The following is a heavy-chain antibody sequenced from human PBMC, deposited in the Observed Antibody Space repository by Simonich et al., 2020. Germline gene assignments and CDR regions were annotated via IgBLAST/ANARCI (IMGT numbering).Heavy chain of an antibody. CDR2: IKQDGMEK. CDR1: GFTFSSYW. Sequence: EVQLVESGGGLVQPGGSLRLSCAASGFTFSSYWMSWVRQGPGKGLEWMANIKQDGMEKYYVDSVKGRFTISGDNAKNSLYLQMNSLRAEDTAVYYCAREGIAARDAFDIWGQGTMVTVSS. V-gene: IGHV3-7*01. J-gene: IGHJ3*02. D-gene: IGHD6-6*01. CDR3: AREGIAARDAFDI.